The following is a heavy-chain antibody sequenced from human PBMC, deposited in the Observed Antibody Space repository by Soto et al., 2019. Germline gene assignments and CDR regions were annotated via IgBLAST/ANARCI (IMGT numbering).Heavy chain of an antibody. CDR2: IIPIFGTA. Sequence: QVQLVQSGAEVKKPGSSVKVSCKASGGTFSSYAISWVRQAPGQGLEWMGGIIPIFGTANYAQKFQGRVTITADESTSTAYMELSSLISEDTAVYYCARVRRSGYDFYYYYGMDVWGQGTTVTVSS. D-gene: IGHD5-12*01. CDR3: ARVRRSGYDFYYYYGMDV. CDR1: GGTFSSYA. V-gene: IGHV1-69*01. J-gene: IGHJ6*02.